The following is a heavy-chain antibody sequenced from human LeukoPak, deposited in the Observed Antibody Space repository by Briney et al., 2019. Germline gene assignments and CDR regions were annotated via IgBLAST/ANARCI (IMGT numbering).Heavy chain of an antibody. J-gene: IGHJ4*02. CDR3: ARGPDNWNLQSFDY. D-gene: IGHD1-7*01. CDR1: GGSISSYY. V-gene: IGHV4-4*07. Sequence: NPSGTLSLTCTASGGSISSYYWSWIRQPAGKGLEWIGRIYASGGTNYNPSLKSRVTMSVDTSKNQFSLKLSSVTAADTAVNYWARGPDNWNLQSFDYWGQGTLVTVSS. CDR2: IYASGGT.